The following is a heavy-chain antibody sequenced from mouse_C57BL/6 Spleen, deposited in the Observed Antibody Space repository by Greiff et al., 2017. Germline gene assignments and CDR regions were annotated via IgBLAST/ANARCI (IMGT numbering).Heavy chain of an antibody. V-gene: IGHV7-3*01. Sequence: EVKLMESGRGLVQPGGSLSLSCAASGFTFTDYYMSWFRQPPGKALEWLGFIRNKANGYTTEYSASVKGRFTISRDNSQSILYLQMNALRAEDSATYYCARSSYGYDVGFDYWGQGTTLTVSS. CDR1: GFTFTDYY. D-gene: IGHD2-9*01. CDR2: IRNKANGYTT. J-gene: IGHJ2*01. CDR3: ARSSYGYDVGFDY.